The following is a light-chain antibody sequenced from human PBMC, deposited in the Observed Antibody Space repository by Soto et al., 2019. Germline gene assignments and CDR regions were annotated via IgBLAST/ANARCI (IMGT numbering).Light chain of an antibody. CDR2: EVS. CDR1: SSDVGNYNY. Sequence: QSVLTQPPSASGSPGQSVTISCTGTSSDVGNYNYVSWYQQHPGKAPKLMIYEVSKRPSGVPDRFSGSKSGNTASLTVSGLQAEDEAGYYCSSYAGRNNLVFGGGTKLTVL. V-gene: IGLV2-8*01. J-gene: IGLJ2*01. CDR3: SSYAGRNNLV.